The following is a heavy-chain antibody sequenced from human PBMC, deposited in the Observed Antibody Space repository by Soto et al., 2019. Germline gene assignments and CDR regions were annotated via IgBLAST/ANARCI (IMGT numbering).Heavy chain of an antibody. J-gene: IGHJ4*02. CDR2: IKSKLDCETI. CDR3: TPLALKYNSDWYEFSD. D-gene: IGHD6-19*01. Sequence: EGQLVESGGGLVKPGGSLRLYCAASGFTFSNVWMNWVRQAPGKGLDWVGRIKSKLDCETIDYAGPVKGRFTISRDDSKNMLYLQMNSLKTEDTGVYCCTPLALKYNSDWYEFSDWGQGTLVTVSS. CDR1: GFTFSNVW. V-gene: IGHV3-15*07.